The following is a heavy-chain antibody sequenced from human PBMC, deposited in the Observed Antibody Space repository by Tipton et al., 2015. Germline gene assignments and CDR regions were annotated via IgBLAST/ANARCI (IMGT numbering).Heavy chain of an antibody. Sequence: TLSLTCDVSGYSISSGYYWSWIRQPPGKGLEWIGYIYYSGSTNYNPSLRSRVAMSMDTSKNQFSLKLSSVIAADTAVYYCARASIIQGYYHDSSRYYLFNSWGQGTLVTVSS. CDR1: GYSISSGYY. V-gene: IGHV4-61*01. CDR3: ARASIIQGYYHDSSRYYLFNS. D-gene: IGHD3-22*01. CDR2: IYYSGST. J-gene: IGHJ1*01.